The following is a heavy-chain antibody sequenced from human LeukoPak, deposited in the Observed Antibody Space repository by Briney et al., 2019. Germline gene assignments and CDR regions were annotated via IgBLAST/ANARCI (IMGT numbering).Heavy chain of an antibody. V-gene: IGHV3-7*03. CDR1: GFTFSSYW. D-gene: IGHD6-13*01. CDR3: ARDRVAAAGTNWFDP. J-gene: IGHJ5*02. CDR2: IKQDGSEK. Sequence: GGSLTLSCAASGFTFSSYWMSWVRQAPGKGLEWVANIKQDGSEKYYVDSVKGRFTISRDNAKNSLYLQMNSLRAEDTAVYYCARDRVAAAGTNWFDPWGQGTLVTVSS.